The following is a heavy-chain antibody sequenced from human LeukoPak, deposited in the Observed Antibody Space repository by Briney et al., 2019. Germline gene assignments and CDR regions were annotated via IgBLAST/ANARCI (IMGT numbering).Heavy chain of an antibody. J-gene: IGHJ4*02. CDR2: GDGDGSHS. D-gene: IGHD3-22*01. CDR1: GFTLGNYW. V-gene: IGHV3-74*03. CDR3: ARDPAHSSGPFDC. Sequence: PGGSLRLSCAASGFTLGNYWMHWVRQAPGKGLVWVSRGDGDGSHSTYADSVKGRFTISRDNAKNSLYLQMNSLRDEDTAVYYCARDPAHSSGPFDCWGQGTLVTVSS.